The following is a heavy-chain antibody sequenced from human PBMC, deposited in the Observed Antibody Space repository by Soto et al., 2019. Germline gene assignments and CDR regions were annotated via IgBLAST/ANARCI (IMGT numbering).Heavy chain of an antibody. CDR1: GFTFSTYG. CDR3: AKDLQSYGDYDYYCYGMDV. D-gene: IGHD4-17*01. J-gene: IGHJ6*02. V-gene: IGHV3-30*18. CDR2: ISYDGTNK. Sequence: QVQLVDSGGGEVQPGRSLTLSCAASGFTFSTYGMHWVRQTPGKGLEWVAVISYDGTNKFYSDSVKGRFTISRDNFKNTLTLQMNSLRADDNAVYSCAKDLQSYGDYDYYCYGMDVWGLGTRVTVSS.